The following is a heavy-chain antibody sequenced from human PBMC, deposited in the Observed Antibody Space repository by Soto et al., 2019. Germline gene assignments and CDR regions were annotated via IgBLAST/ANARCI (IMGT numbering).Heavy chain of an antibody. Sequence: SETLSLTCAVSGGSIISASYSWNWIRQSPGRGLEWIGHIHSSGSTYYNPSLKSRVSISVDTSNNQFSLKLTSVTAADTAVYFCAREDAARIERWFDAWGQGILVTVSS. V-gene: IGHV4-31*11. CDR1: GGSIISASYS. D-gene: IGHD6-6*01. CDR3: AREDAARIERWFDA. CDR2: IHSSGST. J-gene: IGHJ5*02.